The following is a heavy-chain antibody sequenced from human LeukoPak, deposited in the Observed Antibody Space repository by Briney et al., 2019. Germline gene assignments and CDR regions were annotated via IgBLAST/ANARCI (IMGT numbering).Heavy chain of an antibody. D-gene: IGHD3-10*01. J-gene: IGHJ6*02. CDR1: GGSFSGYY. Sequence: SETLSLTCAVYGGSFSGYYWSWIRQPPGKGLEWIGEINHSGSTNYNPSLKSRVTISVDTSKDQFSLKLSSVTAADTAVYYCARQGTRFGELLSFNAMDVWGQGTTVTVSS. CDR3: ARQGTRFGELLSFNAMDV. V-gene: IGHV4-34*01. CDR2: INHSGST.